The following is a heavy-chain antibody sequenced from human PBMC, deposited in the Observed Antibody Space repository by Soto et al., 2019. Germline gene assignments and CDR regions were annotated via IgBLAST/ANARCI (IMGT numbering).Heavy chain of an antibody. Sequence: QVQLVQSGAEVKKPGSSVKVSCKASGGTFSSYAISWVRQAPGQGLEWMGGIIPIFGTANYAQKFHGRVTITADESTSTADMELSSLRSEDTAVYYCASGDYDFWSGPGGGMDVWGQGTTVTVSS. V-gene: IGHV1-69*12. D-gene: IGHD3-3*01. CDR1: GGTFSSYA. J-gene: IGHJ6*02. CDR3: ASGDYDFWSGPGGGMDV. CDR2: IIPIFGTA.